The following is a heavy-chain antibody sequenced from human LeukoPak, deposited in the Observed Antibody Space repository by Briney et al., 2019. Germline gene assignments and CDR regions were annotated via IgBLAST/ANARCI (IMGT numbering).Heavy chain of an antibody. Sequence: VGSLRLSCVASGFTFSSYAMHWVRQAPGKGLEWVAVTSYDGGIKHYADSVKGRFTISRDNSENTLYLQMNSLRDEDTAVFYCARAPLRGDSSGYFLDFWGQGTLVTVSS. CDR3: ARAPLRGDSSGYFLDF. CDR2: TSYDGGIK. J-gene: IGHJ4*02. V-gene: IGHV3-30-3*01. D-gene: IGHD3-22*01. CDR1: GFTFSSYA.